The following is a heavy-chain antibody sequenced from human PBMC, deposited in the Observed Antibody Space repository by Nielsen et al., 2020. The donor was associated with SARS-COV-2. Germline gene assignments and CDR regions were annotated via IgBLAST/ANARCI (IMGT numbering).Heavy chain of an antibody. D-gene: IGHD4-17*01. CDR2: TYYRSKWYN. Sequence: WIRQSPSRGLEWLGRTYYRSKWYNDYAVSVKSRITINPDTSKNQFSLHQNSVTPEDTAVYYCARARGAYGDYYYYYYTDVWGKGTTVTVSS. CDR3: ARARGAYGDYYYYYYTDV. V-gene: IGHV6-1*01. J-gene: IGHJ6*03.